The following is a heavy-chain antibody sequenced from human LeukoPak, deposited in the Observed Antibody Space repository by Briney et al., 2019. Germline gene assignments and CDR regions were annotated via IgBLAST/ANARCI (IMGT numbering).Heavy chain of an antibody. J-gene: IGHJ4*02. Sequence: ASVKVSCKASGYTFTSYGINWVRQAPGQGLEWMGWISTYNGDTNYAQKLQGRVTMTTDTSTSTAYMELRSLRSDDTAVYYCARGSSYGFSMGYWGQGTLVTVSS. CDR3: ARGSSYGFSMGY. CDR1: GYTFTSYG. D-gene: IGHD3-16*01. V-gene: IGHV1-18*01. CDR2: ISTYNGDT.